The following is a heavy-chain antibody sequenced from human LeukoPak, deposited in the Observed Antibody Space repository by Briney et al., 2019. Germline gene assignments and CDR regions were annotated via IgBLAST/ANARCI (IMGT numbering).Heavy chain of an antibody. CDR3: ARDLVTVTKGFDI. CDR1: GASFSSHY. Sequence: SETLSLTCAVSGASFSSHYWTWIRQSPGTGLEWIGYISHIGRTNYNPSLKSRVTISIDTSKNQFSLKLRSVTAADTAVYYCARDLVTVTKGFDIWGQGTMVSVSS. J-gene: IGHJ3*02. CDR2: ISHIGRT. D-gene: IGHD4-17*01. V-gene: IGHV4-59*11.